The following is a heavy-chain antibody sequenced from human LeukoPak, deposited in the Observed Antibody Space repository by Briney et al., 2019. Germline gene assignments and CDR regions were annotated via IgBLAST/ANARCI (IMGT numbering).Heavy chain of an antibody. V-gene: IGHV4-31*03. J-gene: IGHJ3*02. D-gene: IGHD1-26*01. Sequence: SETLSLTCTVSGGSISSGGYYWSRIRQHPGKGLEWIGYIYYSGSTYYNPSLKGRVTISVDTSKNQFSLKLSSVTAADTAVYYCARVSVGARFERAFDIWGQGTMVTVSS. CDR1: GGSISSGGYY. CDR2: IYYSGST. CDR3: ARVSVGARFERAFDI.